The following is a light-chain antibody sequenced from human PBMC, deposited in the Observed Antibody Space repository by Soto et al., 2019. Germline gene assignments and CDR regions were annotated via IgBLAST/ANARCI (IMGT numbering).Light chain of an antibody. V-gene: IGKV3-15*01. CDR2: SVS. Sequence: VMTQSPATLSVSPGERATLFCRASQTVYNNYLAWYQQKPGQAPRLLIYSVSARATGVPARFSGSGSGTEYTLTISSLQSEAFAVYYCQQYTNWPITFGQGTRLEIK. CDR1: QTVYNN. J-gene: IGKJ5*01. CDR3: QQYTNWPIT.